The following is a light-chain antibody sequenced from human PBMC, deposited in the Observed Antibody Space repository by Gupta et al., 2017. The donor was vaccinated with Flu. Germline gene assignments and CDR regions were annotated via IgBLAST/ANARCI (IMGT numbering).Light chain of an antibody. V-gene: IGLV2-14*03. CDR2: DVR. J-gene: IGLJ1*01. Sequence: QSALTQPAPVSGSPGQSITIPCTGSNSDVGAYKFVSWYQQYPGKPPKLLIYDVRNRPSGVSNRFSGSKSGNTASLTISGLRAEDEAEYFCTSYTRSTTFLFGTGTTVTVL. CDR3: TSYTRSTTFL. CDR1: NSDVGAYKF.